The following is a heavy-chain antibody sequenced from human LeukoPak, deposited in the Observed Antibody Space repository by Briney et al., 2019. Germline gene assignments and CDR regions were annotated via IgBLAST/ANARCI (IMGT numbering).Heavy chain of an antibody. CDR1: GFTFTSSA. Sequence: TSVKVSCKASGFTFTSSAMQWVRQARGQRLEWIGWIVVGSGNTNYAQKFQERVTITRDMSPSTAYMELSSLRSDDTAVYYCAAKAARTNRSNNYSFDYWGQGTLVTVSS. CDR3: AAKAARTNRSNNYSFDY. J-gene: IGHJ4*02. V-gene: IGHV1-58*02. D-gene: IGHD6-6*01. CDR2: IVVGSGNT.